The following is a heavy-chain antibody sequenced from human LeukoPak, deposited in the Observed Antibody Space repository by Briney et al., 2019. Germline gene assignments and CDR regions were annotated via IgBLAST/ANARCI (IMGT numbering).Heavy chain of an antibody. D-gene: IGHD2-2*01. Sequence: ASGTLSLTCTVSGGSISSYYWSWIRQPPGKGLEWIGYIYYSGSTNYNPSLKSRVTISVDTSKNQFSLKLSSVTAADTAVYYCARHDQVSTSSPKFNDAFDIWGQGTMVTVSS. J-gene: IGHJ3*02. CDR1: GGSISSYY. V-gene: IGHV4-59*08. CDR3: ARHDQVSTSSPKFNDAFDI. CDR2: IYYSGST.